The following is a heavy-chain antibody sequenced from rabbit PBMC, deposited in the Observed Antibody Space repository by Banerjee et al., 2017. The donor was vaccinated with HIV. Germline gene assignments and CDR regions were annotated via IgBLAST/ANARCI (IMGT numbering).Heavy chain of an antibody. D-gene: IGHD8-1*01. J-gene: IGHJ4*01. V-gene: IGHV1S45*01. CDR3: ARASSYGGGGDYRGYYFKL. CDR2: IDVGSSGST. Sequence: QEQLVESGGDLVKPEGSLTLTCTASGFSFSSNYWICWVRQAPEKGLEWIACIDVGSSGSTYYATWTKGRFTISKTSSTTVTLQVTSLTAADTASYFCARASSYGGGGDYRGYYFKLWGPGTLVTVS. CDR1: GFSFSSNYW.